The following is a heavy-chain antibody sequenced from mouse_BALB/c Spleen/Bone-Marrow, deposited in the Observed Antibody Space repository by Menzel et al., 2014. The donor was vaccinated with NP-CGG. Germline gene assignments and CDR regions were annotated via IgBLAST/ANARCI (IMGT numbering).Heavy chain of an antibody. CDR2: FYPGWGST. V-gene: IGHV1S22*01. Sequence: LQQSGSELVRPGGSVKLSCKASGYTFXSYWMNWVKQRPGQGLEWIGNFYPGWGSTNYDEKFKSKATLTVDTSSSTAYMHLSSLTSEDSAVYYCTRGDYDYDGFAYWGQGTLVTVSA. D-gene: IGHD2-4*01. J-gene: IGHJ3*01. CDR3: TRGDYDYDGFAY. CDR1: GYTFXSYW.